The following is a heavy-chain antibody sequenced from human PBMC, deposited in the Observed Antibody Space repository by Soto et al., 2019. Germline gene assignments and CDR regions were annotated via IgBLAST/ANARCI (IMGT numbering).Heavy chain of an antibody. J-gene: IGHJ3*02. D-gene: IGHD3-22*01. CDR3: AKAVRNYYDSSGYYYDAFDI. CDR2: ISYDGSNK. CDR1: GFTFSRYG. Sequence: PVGSLRLSCAASGFTFSRYGMHWVRQAPGKGLEWVAVISYDGSNKYYADSVKGRFTISRDNSKNTLYLQMNSLRAEDTAVYYCAKAVRNYYDSSGYYYDAFDIWGQGTMVTVSS. V-gene: IGHV3-30*18.